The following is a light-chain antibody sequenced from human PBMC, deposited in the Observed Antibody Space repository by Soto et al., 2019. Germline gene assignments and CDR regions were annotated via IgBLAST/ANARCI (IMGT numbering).Light chain of an antibody. Sequence: EIVLTQSPGTLSLSPGERATLSCRASQSVSSSYLAWYQHKPGQAPRLLIYGASRRAAGIPDRFSGSGSGTDFTLTISRLEPEDFAVYYCQQYGSSPYAFGQGTNLEI. CDR2: GAS. CDR3: QQYGSSPYA. V-gene: IGKV3-20*01. J-gene: IGKJ2*01. CDR1: QSVSSSY.